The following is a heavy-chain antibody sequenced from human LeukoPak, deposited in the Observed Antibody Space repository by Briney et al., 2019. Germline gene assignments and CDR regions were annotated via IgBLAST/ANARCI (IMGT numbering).Heavy chain of an antibody. CDR1: GFTFRSYG. CDR3: AKASVAGNYYFDY. V-gene: IGHV3-33*03. Sequence: GGSLRLSCAASGFTFRSYGMHWVRQAPGQGLEWVAVIWYDGSNKYYADSVKGRFTISRDKSKNTLYLQMNSLRAEDTAVYYCAKASVAGNYYFDYWGQGTLVTVSS. J-gene: IGHJ4*02. CDR2: IWYDGSNK. D-gene: IGHD6-19*01.